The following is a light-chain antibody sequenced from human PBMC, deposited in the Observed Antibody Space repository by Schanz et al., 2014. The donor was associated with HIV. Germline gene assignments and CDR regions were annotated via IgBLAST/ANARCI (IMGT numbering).Light chain of an antibody. CDR1: QRISNA. CDR3: QQSYSTPT. J-gene: IGKJ4*01. V-gene: IGKV1-39*01. Sequence: DIQMTQSPSSLSASVGDRVTLTCRASQRISNALNWYQQKSGKAPKLLIYVASSLQSGVPSRFSGSGSGTDFTLTISSLQPEDFATYYCQQSYSTPTFGGGTKVEIK. CDR2: VAS.